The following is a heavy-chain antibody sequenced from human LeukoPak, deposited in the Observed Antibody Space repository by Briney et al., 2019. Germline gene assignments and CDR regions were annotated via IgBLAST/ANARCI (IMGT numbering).Heavy chain of an antibody. Sequence: GGSLRLSCAASGFTFSSYAMSWVRQAPGKGLEWVSAISGSGGSTYYADSVKGRFTISRDNSKNTLYLQMNSLRAEDTAVYYCAKSVSGYSYGAIDYWGQGTLSPSPQ. V-gene: IGHV3-23*01. CDR1: GFTFSSYA. CDR3: AKSVSGYSYGAIDY. CDR2: ISGSGGST. J-gene: IGHJ4*02. D-gene: IGHD5-18*01.